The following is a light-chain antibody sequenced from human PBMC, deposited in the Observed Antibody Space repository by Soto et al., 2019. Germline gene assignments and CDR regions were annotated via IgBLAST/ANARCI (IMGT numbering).Light chain of an antibody. CDR3: QQSDNLPLT. J-gene: IGKJ4*01. V-gene: IGKV1-33*01. Sequence: DTQMTQSPSSLSASVGDRVTITCQASQGIAKYLHWYQQKPGKAPKLLIYHASNLQTGVPSRFSGSGSGTDFTFTISSLQPEDIATYYCQQSDNLPLTCGGGTKVEI. CDR2: HAS. CDR1: QGIAKY.